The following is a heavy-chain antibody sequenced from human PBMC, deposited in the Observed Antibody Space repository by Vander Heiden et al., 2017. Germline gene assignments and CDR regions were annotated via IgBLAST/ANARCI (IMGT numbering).Heavy chain of an antibody. V-gene: IGHV3-23*01. CDR1: GFTFSSYA. D-gene: IGHD2-21*02. Sequence: EVQLLESGGGLVQPGGSLRLSCAASGFTFSSYARSGVRQAPGKGLEWVSAMSGSGGNTYYADSVKGRFTISRDNSKNTLYLQMNSLRAEDTAEYYCAKGPGLVVTAGDYFDYWGQGTLVTVSS. CDR2: MSGSGGNT. J-gene: IGHJ4*02. CDR3: AKGPGLVVTAGDYFDY.